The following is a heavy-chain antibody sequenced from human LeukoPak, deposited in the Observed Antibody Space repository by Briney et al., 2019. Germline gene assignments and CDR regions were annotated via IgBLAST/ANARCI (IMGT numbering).Heavy chain of an antibody. D-gene: IGHD3-22*01. CDR3: AKDYYDSSEDAFDI. CDR2: IDHSGST. J-gene: IGHJ3*02. V-gene: IGHV4-30-2*01. CDR1: GDSISSGGHS. Sequence: SSETLSLTCAVSGDSISSGGHSWSWVRQPPGKGLEWIGYIDHSGSTDYNPSLRGRITISVARSKNQFSLRLTSVTAADTAVYYCAKDYYDSSEDAFDIWGQGTMVTVSS.